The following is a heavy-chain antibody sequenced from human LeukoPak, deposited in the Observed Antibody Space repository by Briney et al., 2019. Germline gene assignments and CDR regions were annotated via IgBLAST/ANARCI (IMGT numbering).Heavy chain of an antibody. D-gene: IGHD1-14*01. V-gene: IGHV4-59*02. CDR3: AREANSPTTRYWYFDL. CDR1: GGSVSSYY. J-gene: IGHJ2*01. Sequence: SSETLPLTCTVSGGSVSSYYWSWMRQSPGKGLEWIGYVYYSGSTNYNPALKSRVTISLDTSENQFSLKLSSVTAADTAVYYCAREANSPTTRYWYFDLWGRGTQVTVSS. CDR2: VYYSGST.